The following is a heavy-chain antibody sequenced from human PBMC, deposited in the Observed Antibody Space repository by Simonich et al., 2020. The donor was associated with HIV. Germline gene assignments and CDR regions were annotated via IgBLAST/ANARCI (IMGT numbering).Heavy chain of an antibody. V-gene: IGHV4-38-2*02. CDR3: ARDRGYSGYDFDY. CDR2: IYHSGSP. CDR1: GYSISSGYY. D-gene: IGHD5-12*01. J-gene: IGHJ4*02. Sequence: QVQLQESGPGLVKPSETLSLTCAVSGYSISSGYYWGWIRQPPGKGLEGIGSIYHSGSPHYNPSLKSRVTISVDTSKNPFSLKLSSVTAADTAVYYCARDRGYSGYDFDYWGQGTLVTVSS.